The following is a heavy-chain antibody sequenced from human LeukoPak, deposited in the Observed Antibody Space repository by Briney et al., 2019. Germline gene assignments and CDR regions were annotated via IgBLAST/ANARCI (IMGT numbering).Heavy chain of an antibody. V-gene: IGHV3-23*01. CDR3: ARADYYFFMDV. J-gene: IGHJ6*03. Sequence: GGSLRLSCAASGFTFSSYAMSWVRQAPGKGLEWVSAISGSGGSTYYADSVKGRFTISRDNSKNTVYFQMNSLRPEDTAVYYCARADYYFFMDVWGKGTTVTVSS. CDR1: GFTFSSYA. CDR2: ISGSGGST. D-gene: IGHD6-19*01.